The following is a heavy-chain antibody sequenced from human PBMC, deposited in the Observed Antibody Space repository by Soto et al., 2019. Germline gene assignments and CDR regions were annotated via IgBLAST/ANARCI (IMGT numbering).Heavy chain of an antibody. J-gene: IGHJ5*02. D-gene: IGHD6-6*01. Sequence: QVQLVQSGAEVKKPGASVKVSCKASGYTFTTYGISWVRQAPGQGLEGMGWISAYNCNTKYVQRLQGRVTMTTDTSTSTAYMELRSLRSDDTAVYYCARDLIAVRPGWFDPWGQGTLVTVSS. CDR3: ARDLIAVRPGWFDP. CDR1: GYTFTTYG. V-gene: IGHV1-18*01. CDR2: ISAYNCNT.